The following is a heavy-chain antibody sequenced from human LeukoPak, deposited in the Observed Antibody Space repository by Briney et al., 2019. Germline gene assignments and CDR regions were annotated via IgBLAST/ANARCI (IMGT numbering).Heavy chain of an antibody. CDR2: IRSNGDTA. CDR3: ARRRYSVYDFDY. V-gene: IGHV3-23*01. J-gene: IGHJ4*02. Sequence: PGGSLRLSCAASGFTVSSIAMTWVRQAPGKGLEWVSTIRSNGDTAYNADSVKGRFTISRDNSKNTLYLQMNSLRAEDTAVYYCARRRYSVYDFDYWGQGTLVTVSS. CDR1: GFTVSSIA. D-gene: IGHD5/OR15-5a*01.